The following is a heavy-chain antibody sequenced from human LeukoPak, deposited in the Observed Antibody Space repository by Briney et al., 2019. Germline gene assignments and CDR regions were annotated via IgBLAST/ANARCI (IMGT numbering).Heavy chain of an antibody. D-gene: IGHD2-21*02. CDR1: GGTFSSYA. V-gene: IGHV1-69*05. CDR2: IIPIFGTA. J-gene: IGHJ5*02. CDR3: ARDWQYCGGDCIPRGFDP. Sequence: SVKVSCKASGGTFSSYAISWVRQAPGQGLEWMGRIIPIFGTANYAQKFQGRVTITTDESTSPAYMELSSLRSEDTAVYYCARDWQYCGGDCIPRGFDPWGQGTLVTVSS.